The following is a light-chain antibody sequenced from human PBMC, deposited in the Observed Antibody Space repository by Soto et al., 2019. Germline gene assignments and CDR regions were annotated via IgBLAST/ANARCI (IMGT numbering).Light chain of an antibody. J-gene: IGKJ1*01. CDR1: QSVSTY. CDR2: DAS. CDR3: QQYDTSPWT. Sequence: DIVLTQSPGTLSLSPGDRATLSCRASQSVSTYLAWYQQKPGQAPRLLMYDASSRATGIPDRFSGSGSGTDFTLTISRLEPGDFAVYYCQQYDTSPWTFGQGTKVEIK. V-gene: IGKV3-20*01.